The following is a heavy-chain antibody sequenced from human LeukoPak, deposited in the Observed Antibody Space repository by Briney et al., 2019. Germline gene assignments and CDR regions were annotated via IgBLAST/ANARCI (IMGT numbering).Heavy chain of an antibody. D-gene: IGHD3-22*01. CDR1: GFTFSSYW. V-gene: IGHV3-7*01. CDR3: ARDWLAGNPYHAFDL. Sequence: PGGSLTLSCAASGFTFSSYWMSWVRQAPGKGLECVANIKEDGSEEYYVDSMKGRFSISRDNAKNSLHLQMNSLRAEDTAVYYCARDWLAGNPYHAFDLWGKGTMVTVSS. J-gene: IGHJ3*01. CDR2: IKEDGSEE.